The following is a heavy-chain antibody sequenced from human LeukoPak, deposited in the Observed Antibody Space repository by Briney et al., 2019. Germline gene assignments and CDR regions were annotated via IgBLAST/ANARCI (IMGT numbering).Heavy chain of an antibody. CDR2: IYSGGST. CDR1: GFTVSSNY. CDR3: ARVVVITYYFDY. D-gene: IGHD3-22*01. V-gene: IGHV3-53*01. Sequence: PGGSLRLSCAASGFTVSSNYMSWVRQAPGKGLEWVSVIYSGGSTYYADSVKGRFTISRDNSKNTLYLQMNSLRAEDTAVYYCARVVVITYYFDYWGQGTLVTVSS. J-gene: IGHJ4*02.